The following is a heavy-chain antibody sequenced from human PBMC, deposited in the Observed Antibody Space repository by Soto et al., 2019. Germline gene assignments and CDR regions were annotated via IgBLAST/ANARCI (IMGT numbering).Heavy chain of an antibody. CDR2: ISSSSSTI. Sequence: QAGGSLRLSCAASGFTFSSYSMNWVRQAPGKGLEWVSYISSSSSTIYYADSVKGRFTISRDNAKNSLYLQMNSLRAEDTAVYYCAREYCSSTSCLNWFDPWGQGTLVTVSS. J-gene: IGHJ5*02. V-gene: IGHV3-48*01. D-gene: IGHD2-2*01. CDR1: GFTFSSYS. CDR3: AREYCSSTSCLNWFDP.